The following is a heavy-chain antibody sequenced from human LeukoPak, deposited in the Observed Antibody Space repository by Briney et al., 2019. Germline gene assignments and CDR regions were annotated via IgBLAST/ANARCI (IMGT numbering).Heavy chain of an antibody. Sequence: PSETLSLTRTVSGGSISGYYWTWIRQPPGKGLEWIGYIYSSGSTNYNPSLKGRVTISVDTSKNQFSLRLSSVTAADTAVYYCARHRYTSSSSYFDFWGQGTLVTVSS. D-gene: IGHD6-6*01. CDR1: GGSISGYY. V-gene: IGHV4-59*08. J-gene: IGHJ4*02. CDR3: ARHRYTSSSSYFDF. CDR2: IYSSGST.